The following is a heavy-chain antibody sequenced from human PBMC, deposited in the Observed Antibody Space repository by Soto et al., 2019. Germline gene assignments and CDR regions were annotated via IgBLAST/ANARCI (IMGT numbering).Heavy chain of an antibody. Sequence: QVQLVQSGAEVKKPGSSVKVSCKASGGTFSSYTISWVRQSPGQGLEWMGRIIPILGIANYAQKFQGRVTITADKSTSTAYKELSSLRSEDTALYYCPRDLAAGGENSWGQGTLGTVSS. V-gene: IGHV1-69*08. CDR1: GGTFSSYT. J-gene: IGHJ4*02. D-gene: IGHD3-16*01. CDR3: PRDLAAGGENS. CDR2: IIPILGIA.